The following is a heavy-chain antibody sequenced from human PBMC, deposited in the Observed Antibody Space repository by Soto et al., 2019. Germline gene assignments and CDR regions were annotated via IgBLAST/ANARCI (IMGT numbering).Heavy chain of an antibody. CDR3: AKDAWGGNPHYYYYGMDV. V-gene: IGHV3-30*18. Sequence: GGSLRLSCAASGFTFSSYGMHWVRQAPGKGLEWVAVISYDGSNKYYADSVKGRFTISRDNSKNTLYLQMNSLRAEDTAVYYCAKDAWGGNPHYYYYGMDVWGQGTTVTVSS. CDR1: GFTFSSYG. D-gene: IGHD2-15*01. J-gene: IGHJ6*02. CDR2: ISYDGSNK.